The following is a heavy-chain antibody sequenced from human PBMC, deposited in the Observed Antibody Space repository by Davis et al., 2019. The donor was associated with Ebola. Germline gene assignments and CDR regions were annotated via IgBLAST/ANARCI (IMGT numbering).Heavy chain of an antibody. V-gene: IGHV3-21*01. J-gene: IGHJ6*02. CDR2: ISGSGGST. CDR1: GFTFSSYG. Sequence: GGSLRLSCAASGFTFSSYGMHWVRQAPGKGLEWVSAISGSGGSTYYADSVKGRFTISRDNAKNSLYLQMNSLRAENTAVYYCARLYSSSSPFGGYYYYGMDVWGQGTTVTVSS. CDR3: ARLYSSSSPFGGYYYYGMDV. D-gene: IGHD6-6*01.